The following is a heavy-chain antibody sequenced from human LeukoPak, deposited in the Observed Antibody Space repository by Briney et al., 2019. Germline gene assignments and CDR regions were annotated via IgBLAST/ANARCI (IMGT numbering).Heavy chain of an antibody. D-gene: IGHD2-21*02. CDR1: GYTFTGHY. CDR3: ALCGGDCYSYWFDY. Sequence: ASVKVSCKASGYTFTGHYMHWVRQAPGQGLEWMGWINPNSGGTNYAQKFQGRVTMTRDTSISTAYMELSRLRSDDTAVYYCALCGGDCYSYWFDYWGQGTLVTVSS. J-gene: IGHJ5*01. V-gene: IGHV1-2*02. CDR2: INPNSGGT.